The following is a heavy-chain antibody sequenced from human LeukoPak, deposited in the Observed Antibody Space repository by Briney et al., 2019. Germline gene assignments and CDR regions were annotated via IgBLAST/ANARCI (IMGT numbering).Heavy chain of an antibody. J-gene: IGHJ4*02. CDR2: IKEDGTET. CDR3: AKEGRSLQTY. V-gene: IGHV3-7*03. D-gene: IGHD5-24*01. CDR1: GFMFSSNW. Sequence: GGSLRLSCAASGFMFSSNWMSWVRLAPGKGLEWVANIKEDGTETYYVDSVRGRFTISRDNAKNSLYLQMNSLRVEDTAVYYCAKEGRSLQTYWGQGTLVTVSS.